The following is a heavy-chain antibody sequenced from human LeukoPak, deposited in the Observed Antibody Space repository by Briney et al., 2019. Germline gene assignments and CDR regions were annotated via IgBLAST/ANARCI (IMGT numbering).Heavy chain of an antibody. CDR1: GGTFSSYA. CDR3: ASSSEDIVVVVAATPYYYYGMDV. CDR2: IIPIFGTA. Sequence: SVKVSCKASGGTFSSYAISWVRQAPGQGLEWMGGIIPIFGTANYAQKFQGRVKITAEGSTSTAYMELSSLRSEDTAVYYCASSSEDIVVVVAATPYYYYGMDVWGQGTTVTVSS. J-gene: IGHJ6*02. V-gene: IGHV1-69*13. D-gene: IGHD2-15*01.